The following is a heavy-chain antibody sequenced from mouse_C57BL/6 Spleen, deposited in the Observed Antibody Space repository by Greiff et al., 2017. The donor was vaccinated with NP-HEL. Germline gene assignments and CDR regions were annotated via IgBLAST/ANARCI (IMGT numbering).Heavy chain of an antibody. CDR2: INPSSGYT. D-gene: IGHD1-1*01. Sequence: VQLQQSGAELARPGASVKMSCKASGYTFTSYTMHWVKQRPGQGLEWIGYINPSSGYTKYNQKFKDKATLTADKSSSTAYMQLSSLTSEDSAVYYCARGATVPNWYFDVWGTGTTVTVSS. V-gene: IGHV1-4*01. CDR3: ARGATVPNWYFDV. CDR1: GYTFTSYT. J-gene: IGHJ1*03.